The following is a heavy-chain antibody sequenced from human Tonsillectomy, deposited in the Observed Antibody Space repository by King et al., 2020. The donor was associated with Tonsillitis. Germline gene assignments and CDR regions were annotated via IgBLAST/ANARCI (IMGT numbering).Heavy chain of an antibody. CDR3: AKDRYNWNYYGMDV. CDR2: FSGSCGST. CDR1: VFTFLRYS. V-gene: IGHV3-23*01. Sequence: EVQLLESGGGFVPPGGSLRVSCAASVFTFLRYSMSCVRQAPGKGLEWVSAFSGSCGSTYYADSVQGRFTISRDNSKNTLYLQMNSLRAEDTAVYYCAKDRYNWNYYGMDVWGQGTTVTVSS. D-gene: IGHD1-20*01. J-gene: IGHJ6*02.